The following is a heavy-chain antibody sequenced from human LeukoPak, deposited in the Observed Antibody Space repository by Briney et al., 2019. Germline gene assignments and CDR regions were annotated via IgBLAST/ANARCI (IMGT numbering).Heavy chain of an antibody. CDR1: GGSFSGYY. CDR2: INHSGST. D-gene: IGHD1-26*01. V-gene: IGHV4-34*01. Sequence: SETLSLTCAVYGGSFSGYYWSWIRQPPGKGLEWIREINHSGSTNYNPSLKRRVTISVDTSKNQFSLKLSSVTAADTAVYYCARMIVGAYYFDYWGQGTLVTVSS. J-gene: IGHJ4*02. CDR3: ARMIVGAYYFDY.